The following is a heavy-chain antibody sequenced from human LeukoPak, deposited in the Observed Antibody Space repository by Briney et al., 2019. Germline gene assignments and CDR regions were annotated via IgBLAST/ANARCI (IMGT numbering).Heavy chain of an antibody. V-gene: IGHV1-18*01. Sequence: ASVKVSCKASGGTFSSYAISWVRQAPGQGLEWMGWISAYNGNTNYAQKLQGRVTMTTDTSTSTAYMELRSLRSDDTAVYYCARPLYSGSYYYFDYWGQGTLVTVSS. D-gene: IGHD1-26*01. CDR3: ARPLYSGSYYYFDY. CDR2: ISAYNGNT. J-gene: IGHJ4*02. CDR1: GGTFSSYA.